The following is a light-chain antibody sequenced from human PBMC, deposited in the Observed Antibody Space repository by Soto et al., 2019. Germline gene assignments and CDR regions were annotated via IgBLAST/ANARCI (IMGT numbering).Light chain of an antibody. CDR3: ASYTSARIRV. J-gene: IGLJ2*01. CDR1: SSDIGAYNS. CDR2: DVS. Sequence: QSALTQPASVSASPGQSITISCNGTSSDIGAYNSVSWYQQHPGKAPQLMIYDVSYRPSGISSRFSGSKSGNTASLTISGLQAGDDPDYYCASYTSARIRVFGGGTKLTVL. V-gene: IGLV2-14*01.